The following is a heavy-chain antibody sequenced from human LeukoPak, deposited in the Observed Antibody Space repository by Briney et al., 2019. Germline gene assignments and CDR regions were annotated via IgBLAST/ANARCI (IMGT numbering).Heavy chain of an antibody. J-gene: IGHJ4*02. V-gene: IGHV4-39*07. CDR3: ARSLTKATFDY. CDR2: IYYGGDT. Sequence: PSETLSLTCTLSDGSISSSDYYWGWIRQPPGKGLEWLGSIYYGGDTNYNPSLKSRVTISVDASKNQFSLKLSSVTAADTAMYYCARSLTKATFDYWGQGSLVTVSS. D-gene: IGHD3-9*01. CDR1: DGSISSSDYY.